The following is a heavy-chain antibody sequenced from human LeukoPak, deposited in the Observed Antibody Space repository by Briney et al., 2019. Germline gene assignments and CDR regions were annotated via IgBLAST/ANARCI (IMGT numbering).Heavy chain of an antibody. V-gene: IGHV4-61*01. CDR1: GYSISSGYY. CDR3: ARSRGDDAFDI. D-gene: IGHD3-16*01. CDR2: IYYSGST. Sequence: PSETLSLTCTVSGYSISSGYYWGWIRQPPGKGLEWIGYIYYSGSTNYNPSLKSRVTISVDTSKNQSSLKLSSVTAADTAVYYCARSRGDDAFDIWGQGTMVTVSS. J-gene: IGHJ3*02.